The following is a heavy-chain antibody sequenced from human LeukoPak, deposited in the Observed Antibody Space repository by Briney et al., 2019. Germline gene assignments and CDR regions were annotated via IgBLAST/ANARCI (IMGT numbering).Heavy chain of an antibody. J-gene: IGHJ3*02. CDR3: ARDLFGDLRSDDAFDI. Sequence: SETLSLTCTVSGGSISSSSYYWSWIRQPAGKGLEWIGRIYTSGSTNYNPSLKSRVTMSVDTSKNQFSLKLSSVTAADTAVYYCARDLFGDLRSDDAFDIWGQGTMVTVSS. V-gene: IGHV4-61*02. D-gene: IGHD4-17*01. CDR1: GGSISSSSYY. CDR2: IYTSGST.